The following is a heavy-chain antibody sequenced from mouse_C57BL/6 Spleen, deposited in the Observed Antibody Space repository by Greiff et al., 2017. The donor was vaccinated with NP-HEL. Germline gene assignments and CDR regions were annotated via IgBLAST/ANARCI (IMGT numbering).Heavy chain of an antibody. J-gene: IGHJ2*01. CDR1: GYAFSSSW. D-gene: IGHD3-1*01. CDR3: ARGGANYFDY. V-gene: IGHV1-82*01. CDR2: LYPGDGDT. Sequence: VQLQQSGPELVKPGASVKISCKASGYAFSSSWMNWVKQRPGKGLEWIGRLYPGDGDTISNGKFKGKATLTADKSSSTAYMQLSSLTSEDSAVYFCARGGANYFDYWGQGTTLTVSA.